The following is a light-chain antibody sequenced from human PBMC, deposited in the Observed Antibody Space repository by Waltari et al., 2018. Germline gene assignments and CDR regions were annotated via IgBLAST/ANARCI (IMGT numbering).Light chain of an antibody. CDR2: EVS. Sequence: QSALTQPPSASGSPGQSVTISCTGPRSDVGSYTYVAWYQPHPGKAPKLMIYEVSNRPSGVPDRFSGSKSGNTASLTVSGLQAEDEADYYCSSYAGSNNWVFGGGTKLTVL. CDR1: RSDVGSYTY. CDR3: SSYAGSNNWV. V-gene: IGLV2-8*01. J-gene: IGLJ2*01.